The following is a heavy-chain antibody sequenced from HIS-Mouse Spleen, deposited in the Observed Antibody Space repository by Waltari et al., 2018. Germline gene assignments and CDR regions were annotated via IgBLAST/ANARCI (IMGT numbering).Heavy chain of an antibody. CDR1: GFTFSSYS. J-gene: IGHJ4*02. D-gene: IGHD6-13*01. CDR2: ISSSSSYR. Sequence: EVQLVESGGGLVKPGGSLRLSCAASGFTFSSYSMNWVRQAPGKGLEWVSYISSSSSYRYYADSVKGRFTISRDNAKNSLYLQMNSLRAEDTAVYYCARIAAAGTFDYWGQGTLVTVSS. CDR3: ARIAAAGTFDY. V-gene: IGHV3-21*01.